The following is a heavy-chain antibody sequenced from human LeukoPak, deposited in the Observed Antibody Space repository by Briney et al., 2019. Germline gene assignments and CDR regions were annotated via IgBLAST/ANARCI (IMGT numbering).Heavy chain of an antibody. CDR3: ARLVATMTYYYYYYMDV. D-gene: IGHD5-12*01. V-gene: IGHV1-18*04. CDR1: GYTFTGYY. CDR2: ISAYNGNT. Sequence: ASVKVSCKASGYTFTGYYMHWVRQAPGQGLEWMGWISAYNGNTNYAQKLQGRVTMTTDTSTSTAYMELRSLRSDDTAVYYCARLVATMTYYYYYYMDVWGKGTTVTISS. J-gene: IGHJ6*03.